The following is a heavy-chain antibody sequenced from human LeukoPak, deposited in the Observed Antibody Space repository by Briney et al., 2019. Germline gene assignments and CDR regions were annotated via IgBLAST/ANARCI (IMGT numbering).Heavy chain of an antibody. CDR3: AREASYDFWSGYYPPNWFDP. CDR1: GGTFNNYA. J-gene: IGHJ5*02. D-gene: IGHD3-3*01. Sequence: SVKVSCKASGGTFNNYAISWVRQAPGQGLEWMGGIIPIFGTANYAQKFQGRVTITADKSTSTAYMELSSLRSEDTAVYYCAREASYDFWSGYYPPNWFDPWGQGTLVTVSS. V-gene: IGHV1-69*06. CDR2: IIPIFGTA.